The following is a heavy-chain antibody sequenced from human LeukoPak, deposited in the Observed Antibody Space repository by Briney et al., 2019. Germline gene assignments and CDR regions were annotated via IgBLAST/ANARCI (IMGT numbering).Heavy chain of an antibody. Sequence: SETLSLTCTVSGASISSATSYWAWIRQPPGKGLEWIGSIFYSGNTYYNPSLKSRVTISVDTSKNQFSLKLSSVTAADTAVYYCARGVYYTVHFFDYWGQGTLVTVSS. CDR1: GASISSATSY. CDR3: ARGVYYTVHFFDY. D-gene: IGHD3-3*01. J-gene: IGHJ4*02. CDR2: IFYSGNT. V-gene: IGHV4-39*07.